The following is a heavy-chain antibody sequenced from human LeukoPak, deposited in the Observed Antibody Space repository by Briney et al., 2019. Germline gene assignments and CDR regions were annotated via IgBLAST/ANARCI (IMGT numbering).Heavy chain of an antibody. Sequence: ASVKVSCKASGYSFTTFYIHWVRQAPGQGLEWVGIIIPSSGSTKYAQKFQGRVTMTRDTSTSTVYMELSSLRSEDTAVYFCASGVGYWGQETLVTVSS. CDR3: ASGVGY. V-gene: IGHV1-46*01. CDR2: IIPSSGST. CDR1: GYSFTTFY. D-gene: IGHD3-16*01. J-gene: IGHJ4*02.